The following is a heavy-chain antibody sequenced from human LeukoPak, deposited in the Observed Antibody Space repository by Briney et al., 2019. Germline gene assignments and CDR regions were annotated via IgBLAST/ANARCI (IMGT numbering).Heavy chain of an antibody. J-gene: IGHJ4*02. D-gene: IGHD3-10*01. CDR1: GGSISSSSYY. CDR3: ARGEGYGSGFDY. CDR2: IYYSGST. V-gene: IGHV4-39*07. Sequence: SETLSLTCTVSGGSISSSSYYWGWIRQPPGKGLEWIGSIYYSGSTYYNPSLKSRVTISVDTSKNQFSLKLSSVTAADTAVYYCARGEGYGSGFDYWGQGILVTVSS.